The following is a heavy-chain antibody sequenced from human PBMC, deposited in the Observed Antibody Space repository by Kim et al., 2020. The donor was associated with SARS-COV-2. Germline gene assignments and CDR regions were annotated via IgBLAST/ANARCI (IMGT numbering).Heavy chain of an antibody. Sequence: SETLSLTCAVSGGSISSDNWWSWVRQAPGKGLEWIGEVYHNGHTNYSPSLKSRVTISVDKSESQFSLSLKFVTAADTAVYYCARDVSGGSGGYGGSDLFDMWGNGTMVAVSS. CDR3: ARDVSGGSGGYGGSDLFDM. CDR2: VYHNGHT. CDR1: GGSISSDNW. V-gene: IGHV4-4*02. J-gene: IGHJ3*02. D-gene: IGHD3-10*01.